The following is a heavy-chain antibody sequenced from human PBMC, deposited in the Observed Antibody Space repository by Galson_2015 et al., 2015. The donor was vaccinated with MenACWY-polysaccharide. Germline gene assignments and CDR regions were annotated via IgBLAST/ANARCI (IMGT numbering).Heavy chain of an antibody. Sequence: ETLSLTCAVSGGSISSYYWSWIRQPPGKGLEWIGYIYYSGSTNYNPSLKSRVTISVDTSKNQFSLKLSSVTAADTAVYYCARDRPMSYGMDVWGQGTTVTVSS. CDR1: GGSISSYY. CDR2: IYYSGST. J-gene: IGHJ6*02. V-gene: IGHV4-59*01. CDR3: ARDRPMSYGMDV.